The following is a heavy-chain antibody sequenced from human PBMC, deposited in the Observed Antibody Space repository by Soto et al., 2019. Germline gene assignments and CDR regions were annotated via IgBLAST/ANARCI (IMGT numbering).Heavy chain of an antibody. D-gene: IGHD5-18*01. Sequence: GGSLRLSCAASGFAFSSYGMNWVRQAPGKGLEWVSYIGSRSATIYYADSVKGRFTISRDNAKNSLFLQMNSLRDEDTSVYYCARDQPGYSYGYGLGYWGQGTLVTVSS. V-gene: IGHV3-48*02. CDR3: ARDQPGYSYGYGLGY. CDR2: IGSRSATI. J-gene: IGHJ4*02. CDR1: GFAFSSYG.